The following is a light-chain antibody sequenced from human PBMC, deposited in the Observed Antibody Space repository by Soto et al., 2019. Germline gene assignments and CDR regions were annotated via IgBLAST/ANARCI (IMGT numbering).Light chain of an antibody. CDR1: QGLVYSDGNTY. Sequence: DVVMTQSPLSLPVTLGQPASISCRSTQGLVYSDGNTYLNWFHQRPGQSPRRLIYMISNRDSGVTDRFSGSGSGTDFTLTISRVEAEDVGFDYCLQGTLWPWTFGQGTKVEIK. J-gene: IGKJ1*01. V-gene: IGKV2-30*01. CDR3: LQGTLWPWT. CDR2: MIS.